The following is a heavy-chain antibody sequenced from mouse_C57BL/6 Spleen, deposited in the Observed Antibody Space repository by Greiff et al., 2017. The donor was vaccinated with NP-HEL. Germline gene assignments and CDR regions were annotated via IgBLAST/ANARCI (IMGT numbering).Heavy chain of an antibody. V-gene: IGHV10-1*01. CDR3: VRRGYDYDWFAY. D-gene: IGHD2-4*01. Sequence: EVKVVESGGGLVQPKGSLKLSCAASGFSFNTYAMNWVRQAPGQGLEWVARIRSKSNNYATYYAESVKDRFTISRDDSESMLYLQMNNLKTEDTDMYYWVRRGYDYDWFAYWGQGTLVTVSA. CDR1: GFSFNTYA. CDR2: IRSKSNNYAT. J-gene: IGHJ3*01.